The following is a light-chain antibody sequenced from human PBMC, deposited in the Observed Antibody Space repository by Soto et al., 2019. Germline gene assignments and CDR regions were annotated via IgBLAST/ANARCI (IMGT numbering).Light chain of an antibody. CDR2: GNS. J-gene: IGLJ7*01. CDR1: SSNIGAGYD. CDR3: QSYHSILSGSHAV. Sequence: QSVLTQPPSVSGAPGQRVTISCTGSSSNIGAGYDVHWYQQLPGTAPKLLIYGNSNRPSGVPDRFSGSKSGTSASLAITGLHAEDEADYCCQSYHSILSGSHAVFGGGTQLTVL. V-gene: IGLV1-40*01.